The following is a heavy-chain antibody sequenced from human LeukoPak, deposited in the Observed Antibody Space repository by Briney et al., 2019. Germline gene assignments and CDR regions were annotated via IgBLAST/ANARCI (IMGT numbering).Heavy chain of an antibody. D-gene: IGHD5-12*01. Sequence: SETLSLTCTVSGASISPYYWSWIRQPPGRGLEYIGHIYYSGSTNYNPSLKSRVTISVDTSANQFSLKLSSVTAADTAVYYCARGTKTGNTGYDWDYWGQGSVVTVSS. CDR2: IYYSGST. CDR3: ARGTKTGNTGYDWDY. CDR1: GASISPYY. J-gene: IGHJ4*02. V-gene: IGHV4-59*01.